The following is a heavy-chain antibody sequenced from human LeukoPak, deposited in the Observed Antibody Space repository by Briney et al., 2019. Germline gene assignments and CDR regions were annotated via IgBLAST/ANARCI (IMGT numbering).Heavy chain of an antibody. D-gene: IGHD3-10*01. J-gene: IGHJ4*02. CDR1: GFTFNDYA. CDR2: ISWNSGSI. V-gene: IGHV3-9*01. Sequence: GGSLRLSCAASGFTFNDYAMHWVRQAPGKGLEWVSGISWNSGSIGYADSVKGRFTISRDNAKNSLFLQMNSLRAEDTALYYCAKGRWISLINHFNFWGQGTLVTVSS. CDR3: AKGRWISLINHFNF.